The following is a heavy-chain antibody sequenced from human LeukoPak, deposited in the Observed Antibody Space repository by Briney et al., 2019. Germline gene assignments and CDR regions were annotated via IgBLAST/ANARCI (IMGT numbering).Heavy chain of an antibody. CDR1: GFTFSSYS. J-gene: IGHJ4*02. D-gene: IGHD6-19*01. V-gene: IGHV3-21*04. CDR2: ISSTFSYI. CDR3: ARGRTNGWYADY. Sequence: GGSLRLSCAASGFTFSSYSMDWVRQAPGRGLEWVSSISSTFSYIYYGASVKGQFTISRDNSKNTLYLQMNSLRAEDTAVYYCARGRTNGWYADYWGQGTLVTVSS.